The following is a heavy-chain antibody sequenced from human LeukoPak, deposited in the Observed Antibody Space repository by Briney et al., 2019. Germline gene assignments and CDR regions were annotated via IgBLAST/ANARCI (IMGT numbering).Heavy chain of an antibody. D-gene: IGHD6-19*01. Sequence: ASVKVSCKASGYTFTGYYMHWVRQAPGQGLEWMGGIIPMFRTATYAQKFQGRVTITADGFTTTAYMELSSLRAEDTAVYYCARDLGYSSGPNYWGQGTRVTVSS. J-gene: IGHJ4*02. CDR1: GYTFTGYY. V-gene: IGHV1-69*13. CDR2: IIPMFRTA. CDR3: ARDLGYSSGPNY.